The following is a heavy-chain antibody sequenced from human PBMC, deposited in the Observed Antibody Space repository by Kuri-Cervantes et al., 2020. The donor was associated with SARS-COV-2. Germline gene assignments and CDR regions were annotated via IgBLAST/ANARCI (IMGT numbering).Heavy chain of an antibody. CDR3: ARTTGPYGMDV. CDR2: INPSGGST. V-gene: IGHV1-46*01. D-gene: IGHD1-14*01. J-gene: IGHJ6*02. Sequence: ASVKVSCKASGYTFTGYYMHWVRQAPGQGLEWMGIINPSGGSTSYAQKFQGRVTMTRDTSTSTVYMELSSLRSEDTAVYYCARTTGPYGMDVWGQGTTVTVSS. CDR1: GYTFTGYY.